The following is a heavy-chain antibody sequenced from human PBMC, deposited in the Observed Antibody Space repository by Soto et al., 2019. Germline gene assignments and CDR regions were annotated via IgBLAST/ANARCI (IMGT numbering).Heavy chain of an antibody. CDR3: ARGAIRFPYNYYYYMDV. Sequence: QVQLQESGPGLVKPSGTLSLTCAVSSGSISSSNWWSWVRQPPGKGLEWIGEIYHSGSTNYNPSLKSRVTISVDKTKNQFSLKLSSVTAADTAVYYCARGAIRFPYNYYYYMDVWGKGTTVTVSS. V-gene: IGHV4-4*02. CDR2: IYHSGST. J-gene: IGHJ6*03. D-gene: IGHD3-3*01. CDR1: SGSISSSNW.